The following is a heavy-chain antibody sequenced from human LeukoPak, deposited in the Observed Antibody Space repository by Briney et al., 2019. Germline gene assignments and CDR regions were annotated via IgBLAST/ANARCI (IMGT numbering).Heavy chain of an antibody. CDR3: ARGRSTGYPYYFEY. J-gene: IGHJ4*02. D-gene: IGHD5-12*01. CDR1: GYTFTSYD. V-gene: IGHV1-8*03. CDR2: MNPNSGST. Sequence: GASVKVSCNPSGYTFTSYDINWVRQATGQGLEWMGWMNPNSGSTGYAQKFQGRVTITRNISISTAYMELSGLRSEDTAVYYCARGRSTGYPYYFEYWGQGTLVTVSS.